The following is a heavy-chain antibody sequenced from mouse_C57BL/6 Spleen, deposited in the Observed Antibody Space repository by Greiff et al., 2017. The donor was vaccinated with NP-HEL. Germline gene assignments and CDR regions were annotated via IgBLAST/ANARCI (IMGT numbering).Heavy chain of an antibody. J-gene: IGHJ4*01. CDR2: IDPETGGT. Sequence: QVQLKQSGAELVRPGASVTLSCKASGYTFTDYEMHWVKQTPVHGLEWIGAIDPETGGTAYNQKFKGKAILTADKSASTAYMELRSLTSEDAAVYYCTPICYWGQGTSVTVSS. CDR3: TPICY. CDR1: GYTFTDYE. V-gene: IGHV1-15*01.